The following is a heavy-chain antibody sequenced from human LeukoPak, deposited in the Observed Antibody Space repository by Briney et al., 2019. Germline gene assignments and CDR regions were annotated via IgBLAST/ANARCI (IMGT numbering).Heavy chain of an antibody. CDR1: GFTFTGAY. CDR2: INPNSGET. V-gene: IGHV1-2*02. CDR3: ARVLFNSGYDS. Sequence: ASVKDSCTASGFTFTGAYMHWVRQAPGQGLEWMGWINPNSGETRYEQKFQGRVTMTRDTSIDTVHMELGSLTSDDTAVYYCARVLFNSGYDSWGQGTLVTVSS. J-gene: IGHJ5*01. D-gene: IGHD3-9*01.